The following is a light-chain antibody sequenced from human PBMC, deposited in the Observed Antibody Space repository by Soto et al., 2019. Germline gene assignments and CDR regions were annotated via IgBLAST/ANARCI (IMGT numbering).Light chain of an antibody. J-gene: IGKJ3*01. CDR1: QSVSSSY. CDR2: GAS. V-gene: IGKV3-20*01. Sequence: EIVLTQSPGTLSLSPGERATLSCRASQSVSSSYLAWYQQKPGQAPRLLIYGASSRATAIPDRFSGSGSGTDCTLTISRLEPEDFAVYYCQQYGSSLFTFGPGTKVDIK. CDR3: QQYGSSLFT.